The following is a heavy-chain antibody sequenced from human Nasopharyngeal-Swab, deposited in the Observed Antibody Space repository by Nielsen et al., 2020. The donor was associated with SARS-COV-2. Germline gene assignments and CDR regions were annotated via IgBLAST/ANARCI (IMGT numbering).Heavy chain of an antibody. D-gene: IGHD3-16*02. CDR2: INHSGST. V-gene: IGHV4-34*01. Sequence: GSLRLSCAVYGVSFSGYYWSWIRQPPGKGLEWIGEINHSGSTNYNPSLKSRVTISVDTSKNQFSLKLSSVTAADTAVYYCARVGRYYDYVWGSYRYQDTYFDYWGQGTLVTVSS. J-gene: IGHJ4*02. CDR1: GVSFSGYY. CDR3: ARVGRYYDYVWGSYRYQDTYFDY.